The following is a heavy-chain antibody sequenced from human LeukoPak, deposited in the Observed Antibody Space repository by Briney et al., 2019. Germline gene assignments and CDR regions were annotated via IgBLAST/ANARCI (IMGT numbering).Heavy chain of an antibody. Sequence: GRSLRLSCAASGFTFSSYAMHWVRQAPGKGLEWVAVISYDGSNKYYADSVKGRFTISRDNSKNTLYLQMNSLRAEDTAVYYCARDNEDYFDYWGQGTLVTVSS. CDR2: ISYDGSNK. J-gene: IGHJ4*02. CDR1: GFTFSSYA. V-gene: IGHV3-30-3*01. D-gene: IGHD1-1*01. CDR3: ARDNEDYFDY.